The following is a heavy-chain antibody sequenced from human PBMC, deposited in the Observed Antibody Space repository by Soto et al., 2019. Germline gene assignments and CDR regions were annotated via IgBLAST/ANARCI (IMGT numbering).Heavy chain of an antibody. CDR1: GFTFSSYA. J-gene: IGHJ6*02. CDR3: AKDLNYDFWSGYTYYGMDV. D-gene: IGHD3-3*01. CDR2: ISGTGGST. Sequence: VQLLESGGGLVQPGGSLRLSCAASGFTFSSYAMNWVRQAPGKGLEWVSGISGTGGSTYYADSVKGRFTISRDSSKNTLYLQMNSLRAEDTAVYYCAKDLNYDFWSGYTYYGMDVWGQGTTVTVSS. V-gene: IGHV3-23*01.